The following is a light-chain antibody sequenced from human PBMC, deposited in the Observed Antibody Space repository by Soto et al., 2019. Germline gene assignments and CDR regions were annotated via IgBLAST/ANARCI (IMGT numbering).Light chain of an antibody. Sequence: IVMTQSPATLSVSPGERVTLSCRASQTVSTNFAWYQQKPGQAPRLLIYGASTRATDIPASFIGSGSGTDFTLTISSLQSEDFAFYYCQQYSDWPPYTFGQGTKLEIK. J-gene: IGKJ2*01. CDR2: GAS. V-gene: IGKV3-15*01. CDR1: QTVSTN. CDR3: QQYSDWPPYT.